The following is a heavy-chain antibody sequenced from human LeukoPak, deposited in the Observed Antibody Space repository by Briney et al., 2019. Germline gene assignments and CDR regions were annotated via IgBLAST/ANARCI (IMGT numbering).Heavy chain of an antibody. CDR2: IYHSGST. J-gene: IGHJ6*03. CDR3: ARAYLQQGYYYMDV. V-gene: IGHV4-39*07. CDR1: GGSISSSDYY. D-gene: IGHD1/OR15-1a*01. Sequence: SETLSLTCTVSGGSISSSDYYWGWIRQPPGKGLEWIGSIYHSGSTYYNPSLKSRVTISVDTSKNQFSLKLSSVTAADTAVYYCARAYLQQGYYYMDVWGKGTTVTVSS.